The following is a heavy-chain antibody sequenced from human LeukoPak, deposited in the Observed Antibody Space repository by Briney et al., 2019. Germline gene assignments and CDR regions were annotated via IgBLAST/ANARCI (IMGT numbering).Heavy chain of an antibody. V-gene: IGHV4-61*02. Sequence: PSQTLSLTCTVSGGSIRSGSYYWSWIRQPAGKGLEWIGRIYTSGSTNYNPSLKSRVTISLDTSKNQFSLKLSSVTAADTAVYYCARDGVYDILTGYYPFDYWGQGTLVTVSS. CDR3: ARDGVYDILTGYYPFDY. J-gene: IGHJ4*02. CDR1: GGSIRSGSYY. D-gene: IGHD3-9*01. CDR2: IYTSGST.